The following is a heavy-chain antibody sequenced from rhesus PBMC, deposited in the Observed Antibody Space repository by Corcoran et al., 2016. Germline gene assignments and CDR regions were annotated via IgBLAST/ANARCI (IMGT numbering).Heavy chain of an antibody. CDR2: IDGNSAST. D-gene: IGHD3-3*01. CDR3: AREGYEIWTGYPYYGLDS. CDR1: GASISGYY. J-gene: IGHJ6*01. V-gene: IGHV4-73*01. Sequence: QVKLQQWGEGLVKPSETLSLTCAIYGASISGYYWSWIRQPPGKGLEGCGGIDGNSASTNYRPSLKNRVTISKDTSKNQFSLKLRSVTAADTAVYYCAREGYEIWTGYPYYGLDSWGQGVVVTVSS.